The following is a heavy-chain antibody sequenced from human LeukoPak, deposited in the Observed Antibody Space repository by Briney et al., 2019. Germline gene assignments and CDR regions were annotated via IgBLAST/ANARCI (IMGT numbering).Heavy chain of an antibody. CDR3: ARVALSGSYHFDY. CDR1: GFTFSSYD. V-gene: IGHV3-13*01. D-gene: IGHD3-16*02. Sequence: SGGSLRLSCAASGFTFSSYDMHWVRQGTGKGLEWVSAFTTAGDTYYRASVKGRFTISRENAKNSLYLQMNSLRAGDTAVYYCARVALSGSYHFDYWGQGTLVTVSS. CDR2: FTTAGDT. J-gene: IGHJ4*02.